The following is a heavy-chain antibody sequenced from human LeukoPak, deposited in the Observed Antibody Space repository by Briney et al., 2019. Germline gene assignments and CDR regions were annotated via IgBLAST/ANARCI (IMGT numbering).Heavy chain of an antibody. CDR2: INWNSGTL. CDR3: ARGLGGDQGYFNL. CDR1: GFIFDDYA. Sequence: GGSLRLSCAASGFIFDDYAMHWVRQAPGKGLEWVSTINWNSGTLAYADSVKGRFTISRDNAKNSLYLQMNSLRTEDTALYYCARGLGGDQGYFNLWGRGTLATVSS. V-gene: IGHV3-9*01. J-gene: IGHJ2*01. D-gene: IGHD3-10*01.